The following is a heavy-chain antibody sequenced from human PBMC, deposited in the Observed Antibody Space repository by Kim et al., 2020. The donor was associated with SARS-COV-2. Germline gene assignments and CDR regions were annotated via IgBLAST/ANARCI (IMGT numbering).Heavy chain of an antibody. J-gene: IGHJ5*02. V-gene: IGHV1-18*01. D-gene: IGHD3-22*01. CDR1: GYTFTTHG. CDR2: ISTGSGDK. Sequence: ASVKVSCKTSGYTFTTHGISWVRQAPGQGLEWMGWISTGSGDKNYSQKFQGRVAITTDTSTSTAYMELRGLRSDDTAVYYCARDFFCRGCDYYCLGSFDP. CDR3: ARDFFCRGCDYYCLGSFDP.